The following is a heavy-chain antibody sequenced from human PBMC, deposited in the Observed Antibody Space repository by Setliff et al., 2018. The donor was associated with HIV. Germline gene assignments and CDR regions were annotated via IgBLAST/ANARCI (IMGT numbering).Heavy chain of an antibody. CDR1: GDSFSSNTNH. CDR3: ARDPHYYDRSGHYSWFYFDY. D-gene: IGHD3-22*01. CDR2: IFHSGTT. J-gene: IGHJ4*02. V-gene: IGHV4-39*07. Sequence: PSETLSLTCTVSGDSFSSNTNHWGWIRQPPGKGLEWIGNIFHSGTTYYNPSLKSRVTIAIDTSKNQFSLKLTSLTAADTAVYFCARDPHYYDRSGHYSWFYFDYWGRGTLVTVSS.